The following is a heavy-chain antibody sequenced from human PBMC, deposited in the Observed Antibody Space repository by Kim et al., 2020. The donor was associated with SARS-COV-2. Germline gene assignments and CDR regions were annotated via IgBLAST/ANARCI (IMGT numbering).Heavy chain of an antibody. CDR1: GISLRTSGMC. J-gene: IGHJ4*02. D-gene: IGHD3-22*01. CDR3: ARISDSYDSSGYFQVVY. Sequence: SGPTLVNPTQTLTLTCTFSGISLRTSGMCVSWIRQPPGKALEWLARIDWDDDKYYSTSLKTRLTISKDTSKNQVVLTMTNMDPVDTATYNCARISDSYDSSGYFQVVYWGQGTLVTVSS. V-gene: IGHV2-70*11. CDR2: IDWDDDK.